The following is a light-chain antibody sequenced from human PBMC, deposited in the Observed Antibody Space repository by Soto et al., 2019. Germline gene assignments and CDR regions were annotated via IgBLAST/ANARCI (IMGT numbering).Light chain of an antibody. J-gene: IGKJ4*01. Sequence: DIVMTQSPDSLAVSLGERATINCKSSQSILSSSNNKNYFGWYQKKPGQPPKLLIYWASTRESGVPDRLSGSGSVTDFTLAISSPQAEDVAVYYCQQYYGTPITFGGGTKVEIK. V-gene: IGKV4-1*01. CDR1: QSILSSSNNKNY. CDR2: WAS. CDR3: QQYYGTPIT.